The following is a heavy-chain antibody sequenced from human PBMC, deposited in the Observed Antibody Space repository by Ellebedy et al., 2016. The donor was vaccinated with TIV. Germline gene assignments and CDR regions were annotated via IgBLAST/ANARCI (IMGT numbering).Heavy chain of an antibody. D-gene: IGHD3-10*01. J-gene: IGHJ4*02. V-gene: IGHV4-59*01. CDR2: IYYIGST. CDR3: ARGSSHYGSGSFEY. CDR1: GGPINDYH. Sequence: SETLSLXCTVSGGPINDYHWSWIRQTPGKGLEWIGYIYYIGSTIYNPSLESRVTISADKSKNQFSLTLSSVTAEDTAVYYCARGSSHYGSGSFEYWGQGTLVTVSS.